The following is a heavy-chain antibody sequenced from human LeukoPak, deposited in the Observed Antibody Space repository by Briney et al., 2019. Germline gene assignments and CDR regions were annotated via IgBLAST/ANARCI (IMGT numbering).Heavy chain of an antibody. J-gene: IGHJ4*02. CDR1: IVSIKNYY. V-gene: IGHV4-59*01. CDR3: ASSRGPSSSWSFDS. Sequence: SETLSRTCSFSIVSIKNYYWNWIRQSPGKGLQWIGYIYYTGSTDYNFSLKSRVTISLDTSENQFSQRLNSVTAADSAVYFCASSRGPSSSWSFDSWGQGILVTVSS. CDR2: IYYTGST. D-gene: IGHD6-13*01.